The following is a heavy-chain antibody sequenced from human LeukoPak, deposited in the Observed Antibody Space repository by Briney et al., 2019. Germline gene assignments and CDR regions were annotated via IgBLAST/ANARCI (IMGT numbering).Heavy chain of an antibody. CDR3: ARGVAVAAYYMDV. CDR2: IYYRGST. V-gene: IGHV4-59*01. Sequence: SETLSLTCTVSGGSISSYYWSWIRQPPGKGLEWIGYIYYRGSTNYNASLKSRVAISVDTSKNQFSLKLSSVTAADTAVYYCARGVAVAAYYMDVWGKGTTVTVSS. D-gene: IGHD6-19*01. CDR1: GGSISSYY. J-gene: IGHJ6*03.